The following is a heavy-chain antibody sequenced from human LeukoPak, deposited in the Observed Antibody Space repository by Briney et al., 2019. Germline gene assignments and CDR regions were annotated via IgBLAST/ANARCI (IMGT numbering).Heavy chain of an antibody. Sequence: SETLSLTCTVSGGSISSYYWSWIRQPPGKGLEWIGYIYYSGSTNYNPSLKSRVTISVDTSKNQFSLKLSSVTAADTAVYYCARDRRGSSGYYFYYWGQGTLVTVSS. CDR1: GGSISSYY. J-gene: IGHJ4*02. CDR3: ARDRRGSSGYYFYY. CDR2: IYYSGST. D-gene: IGHD3-22*01. V-gene: IGHV4-59*01.